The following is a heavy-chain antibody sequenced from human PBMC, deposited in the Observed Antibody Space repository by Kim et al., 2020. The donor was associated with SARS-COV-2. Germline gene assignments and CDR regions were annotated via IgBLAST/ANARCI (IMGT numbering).Heavy chain of an antibody. D-gene: IGHD5-12*01. J-gene: IGHJ4*02. V-gene: IGHV3-30*18. CDR2: ISYDGSNK. CDR1: GFTFSSYG. CDR3: AKDQGDGYNYGRYFDY. Sequence: GGSLRLSCAASGFTFSSYGMHWVRQAPGKGLEWVAVISYDGSNKYYADSVKGRFTISRDNSKNTLYLQMNSLRAEDTAVYYCAKDQGDGYNYGRYFDYWGQGTLVTVSS.